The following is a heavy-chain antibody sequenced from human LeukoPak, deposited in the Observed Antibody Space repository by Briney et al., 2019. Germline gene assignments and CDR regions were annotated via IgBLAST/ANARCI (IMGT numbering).Heavy chain of an antibody. CDR3: TTQRAGAFDY. CDR1: GITFSNAW. D-gene: IGHD3-10*01. V-gene: IGHV3-15*01. Sequence: GGSLRLSCAASGITFSNAWMAWVRRAPGKGLEWVGRIFSKTDGGTADYAAPVKGRFTISRDDSKDTMYLQMNSLKSEDTAAYYCTTQRAGAFDYWGQGTLVTVSS. J-gene: IGHJ4*02. CDR2: IFSKTDGGTA.